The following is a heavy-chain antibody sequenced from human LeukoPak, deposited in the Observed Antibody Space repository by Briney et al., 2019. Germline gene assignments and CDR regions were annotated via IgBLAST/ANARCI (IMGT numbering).Heavy chain of an antibody. CDR1: GLTFSDYY. CDR2: ISSSSSYT. J-gene: IGHJ4*02. V-gene: IGHV3-11*06. CDR3: ARDRSYDILTGYSGILFDY. Sequence: GGSLRLSCAASGLTFSDYYMSWIRQAPGKGLEWVSYISSSSSYTNYADSVKGRFTISRDNAKNSLYLQMNSLRAEDTAVYYCARDRSYDILTGYSGILFDYWGQGTLVTVSS. D-gene: IGHD3-9*01.